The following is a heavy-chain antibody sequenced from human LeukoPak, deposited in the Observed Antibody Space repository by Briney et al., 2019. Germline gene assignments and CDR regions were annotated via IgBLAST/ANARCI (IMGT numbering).Heavy chain of an antibody. CDR3: ARDHDYYGSGSYSSP. CDR2: INTNTGNP. D-gene: IGHD3-10*01. V-gene: IGHV7-4-1*02. Sequence: GASVKVSCKVSGYTLTELSMHWVRQAPGKGLEWMGWINTNTGNPTYAQGFTGRFVFSLDTSVSTAYLQISSLKAEDTAVYYCARDHDYYGSGSYSSPWGQGTLVTVSS. J-gene: IGHJ4*02. CDR1: GYTLTELS.